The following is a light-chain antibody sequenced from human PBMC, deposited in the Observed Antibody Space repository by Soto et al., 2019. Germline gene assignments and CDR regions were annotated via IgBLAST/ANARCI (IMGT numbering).Light chain of an antibody. CDR2: DAS. Sequence: EIVLTQSPGTLSLSPGERATLSCRASQSISSNYLAWYQQTPGQAPRLLIYDASSRAAGIPDRFSGSGSGTDFTLTISRLEPDDFVVYYCQHYGGSPRPFGPGTKVDIK. J-gene: IGKJ3*01. CDR3: QHYGGSPRP. V-gene: IGKV3-20*01. CDR1: QSISSNY.